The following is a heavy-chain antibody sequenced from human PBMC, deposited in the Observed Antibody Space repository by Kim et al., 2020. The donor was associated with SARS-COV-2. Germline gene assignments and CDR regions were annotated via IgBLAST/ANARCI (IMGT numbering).Heavy chain of an antibody. V-gene: IGHV3-33*05. CDR2: MSHDGRGE. D-gene: IGHD5-12*01. CDR1: GIALGAFS. J-gene: IGHJ6*02. Sequence: GGSLRLSCVASGIALGAFSMHWIRQAPGKGLEWVAVMSHDGRGEHYGDSAKGRFSISRDNSKKTLFLQMNSLRVEDTAIYDCARAGLGYSYGNGLDLWG. CDR3: ARAGLGYSYGNGLDL.